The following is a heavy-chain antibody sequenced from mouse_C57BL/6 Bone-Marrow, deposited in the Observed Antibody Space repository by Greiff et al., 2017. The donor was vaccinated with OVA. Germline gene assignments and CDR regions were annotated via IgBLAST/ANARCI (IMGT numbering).Heavy chain of an antibody. J-gene: IGHJ3*01. D-gene: IGHD2-3*01. CDR1: GYTFTSYG. CDR2: IYPRSGNT. V-gene: IGHV1-81*01. CDR3: ARWGGDGYYVRFAY. Sequence: QVQLQQSGAELARPGASVKLSCKASGYTFTSYGISWVKQRTGQGLEWIGEIYPRSGNTYYNEKFKGKATLTADKSSSTAYMELRSLTSEDSAVYFCARWGGDGYYVRFAYWGQGTLVTVSA.